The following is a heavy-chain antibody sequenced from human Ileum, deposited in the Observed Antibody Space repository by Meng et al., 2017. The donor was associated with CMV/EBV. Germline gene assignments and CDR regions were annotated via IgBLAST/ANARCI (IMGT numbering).Heavy chain of an antibody. Sequence: PQLQESGPGLVKPSDTLSLTCTVSGGSISSSSYYWGWIRQPPGKGLEWIGSIYYSGSTYYNPSLKSRVTISVDTSKNQFSLKLSSVTAADTAVYYCARVGAMVRGPHFDYWGQGTLVTVSS. CDR2: IYYSGST. CDR1: GGSISSSSYY. V-gene: IGHV4-39*07. J-gene: IGHJ4*02. D-gene: IGHD3-10*01. CDR3: ARVGAMVRGPHFDY.